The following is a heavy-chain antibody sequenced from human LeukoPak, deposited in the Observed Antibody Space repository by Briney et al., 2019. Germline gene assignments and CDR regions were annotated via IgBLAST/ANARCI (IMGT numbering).Heavy chain of an antibody. CDR1: GFTFSSYA. J-gene: IGHJ4*02. D-gene: IGHD6-19*01. Sequence: PGGSLRLSCAASGFTFSSYAMRWVRQAPGKGLEWVAVISYDGSNKYYADSVKGRFTISRDDSKNTLYLQMNSLRAEDTAVYYCARAHPGYSSGWYFDYWGQGTLVTVSS. CDR2: ISYDGSNK. V-gene: IGHV3-30-3*01. CDR3: ARAHPGYSSGWYFDY.